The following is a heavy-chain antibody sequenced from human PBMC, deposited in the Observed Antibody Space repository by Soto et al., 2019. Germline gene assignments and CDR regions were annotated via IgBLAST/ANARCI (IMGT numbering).Heavy chain of an antibody. CDR2: IDLDNDNR. D-gene: IGHD7-27*01. Sequence: QVQLVQSGAEVKKPGASVKVSCKASGHTFTGHHMHWVRQAPGQGLEWMGYIDLDNDNRAYAQKFQGRVTTTRDTSITTAYMELSGLRSDDTAVYYCGREPTGTGGFDYWGQGTLVTVSS. V-gene: IGHV1-2*02. CDR1: GHTFTGHH. CDR3: GREPTGTGGFDY. J-gene: IGHJ4*02.